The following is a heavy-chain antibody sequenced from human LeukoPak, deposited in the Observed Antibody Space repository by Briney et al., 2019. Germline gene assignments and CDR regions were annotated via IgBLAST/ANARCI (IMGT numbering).Heavy chain of an antibody. CDR2: TRNKPNGYTT. J-gene: IGHJ4*02. V-gene: IGHV3-72*01. Sequence: GGSLRLSCAASGFSITDHYMDWVRQAPGKGLEWVGRTRNKPNGYTTDYGTSVKGRFTVSRDDSENSLYLQMNSLKTEGTAVYYCTRVRHGDYFDYWGQGTLVTVSS. CDR1: GFSITDHY. CDR3: TRVRHGDYFDY. D-gene: IGHD4-17*01.